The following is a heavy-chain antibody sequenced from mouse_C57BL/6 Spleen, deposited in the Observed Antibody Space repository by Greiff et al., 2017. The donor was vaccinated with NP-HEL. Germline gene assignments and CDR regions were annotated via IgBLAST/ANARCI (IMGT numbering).Heavy chain of an antibody. D-gene: IGHD1-1*01. J-gene: IGHJ1*03. CDR3: AGDWVYYGSSYRYFDV. V-gene: IGHV5-4*01. CDR1: GFTFSSYA. CDR2: ISDGGSYT. Sequence: EVKLVESGGGLVKPGGSLKLSCAASGFTFSSYAMSWVRQTPEKGLEWVATISDGGSYTYYPDNVKGRFTISRDNAKNNLYLQMSHLKSEDTAMYYCAGDWVYYGSSYRYFDVWGTGTTVTVAS.